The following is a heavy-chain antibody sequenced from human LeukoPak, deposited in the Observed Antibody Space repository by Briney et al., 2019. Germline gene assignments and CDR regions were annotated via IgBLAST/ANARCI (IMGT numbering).Heavy chain of an antibody. D-gene: IGHD1-26*01. CDR3: ARSSSGSYTPFDI. CDR2: IYYSGST. CDR1: RGSISSGGYY. J-gene: IGHJ3*02. Sequence: SETLSLTCTVSRGSISSGGYYWSWIRQHPGKGLEWIGYIYYSGSTYYNPSLKSRVTISVDTSKNQFSLELRSVIDADTAVYYCARSSSGSYTPFDIWGQGTMVTVSS. V-gene: IGHV4-31*03.